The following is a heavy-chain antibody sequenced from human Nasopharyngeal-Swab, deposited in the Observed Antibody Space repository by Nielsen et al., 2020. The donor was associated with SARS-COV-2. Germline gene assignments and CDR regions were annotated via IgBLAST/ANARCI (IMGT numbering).Heavy chain of an antibody. Sequence: GGSLRLSCAASGFTFSSYWMNWVRLPPMKRLEWVATVKQDGSAIYNVDSLKGRFTISRDNAKNSLYLQMNSLRAGHTAVYYCAREDWGKLDDWGQGTLVTVSS. CDR3: AREDWGKLDD. D-gene: IGHD7-27*01. CDR2: VKQDGSAI. CDR1: GFTFSSYW. V-gene: IGHV3-7*04. J-gene: IGHJ4*02.